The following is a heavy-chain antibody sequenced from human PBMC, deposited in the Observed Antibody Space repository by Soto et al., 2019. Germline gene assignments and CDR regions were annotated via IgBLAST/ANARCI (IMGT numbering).Heavy chain of an antibody. CDR3: AREGSYSAYNFAHGIQLWSFDF. Sequence: SETLSLTCTVSGGSINTFYWSWVRQPAGRGLEWIGRIFSSGSTSFNPSLESRVAMSVDTSKNHFSLNLSSVTAADMAVYYCAREGSYSAYNFAHGIQLWSFDFWGQGALVTVSS. V-gene: IGHV4-4*07. J-gene: IGHJ4*02. D-gene: IGHD5-12*01. CDR1: GGSINTFY. CDR2: IFSSGST.